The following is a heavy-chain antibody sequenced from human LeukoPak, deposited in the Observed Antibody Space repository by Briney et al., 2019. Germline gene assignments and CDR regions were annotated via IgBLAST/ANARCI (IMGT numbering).Heavy chain of an antibody. V-gene: IGHV4-59*06. Sequence: SETLSLTCTVSDDSFSSHYWSWIRQHPGKGLEWIGCIYYIGTTYYHPSLTSRVAISVDTSKNQFSLKLSSVTAADTAVYYCARSGTVTTWNYWGQGTLVTVSS. D-gene: IGHD4-17*01. CDR3: ARSGTVTTWNY. CDR2: IYYIGTT. CDR1: DDSFSSHY. J-gene: IGHJ4*02.